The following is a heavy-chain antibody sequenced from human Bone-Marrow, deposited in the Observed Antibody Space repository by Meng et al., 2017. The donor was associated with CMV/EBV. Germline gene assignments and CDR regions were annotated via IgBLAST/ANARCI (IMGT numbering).Heavy chain of an antibody. D-gene: IGHD3-22*01. CDR3: ARAQPTYYYDSSGYTFDY. J-gene: IGHJ4*02. CDR1: FTSTGYW. CDR2: INSDGSST. Sequence: FTSTGYWMTWVRHAPGKELLWVSRINSDGSSTSYADSVKGRFTISRDNAKTTLYLQMNSLRAEDTAVYYCARAQPTYYYDSSGYTFDYWGQGTLVTVSS. V-gene: IGHV3-74*01.